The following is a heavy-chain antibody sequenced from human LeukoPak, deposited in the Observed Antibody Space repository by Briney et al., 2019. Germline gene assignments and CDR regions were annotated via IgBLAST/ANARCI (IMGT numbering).Heavy chain of an antibody. CDR1: GHTFTSYG. CDR2: ISAYNGNT. Sequence: ASVKVSCKASGHTFTSYGISWVRQAPGQGLEWMGWISAYNGNTNYAQKLQGRVTMTTDTSTSTAYMELRSLRSDDTAVYYCARDLDGSGSYYTQDYWGQGTLVTVSS. V-gene: IGHV1-18*01. CDR3: ARDLDGSGSYYTQDY. J-gene: IGHJ4*02. D-gene: IGHD3-10*01.